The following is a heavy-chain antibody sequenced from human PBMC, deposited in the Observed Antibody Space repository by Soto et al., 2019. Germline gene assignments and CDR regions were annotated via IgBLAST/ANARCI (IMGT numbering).Heavy chain of an antibody. D-gene: IGHD2-8*01. J-gene: IGHJ6*02. V-gene: IGHV1-2*04. Sequence: ASVKVSCKASGYRFTSYYIHWVRQAPGQGLEWLGRINPKSGGTSTAQKFQGWVTMTRDRSISTVYMELTRLRSDDTAVYFCARGHSTDCSNGVCSFFYNHEMDVWGQGTTVTVSS. CDR2: INPKSGGT. CDR1: GYRFTSYY. CDR3: ARGHSTDCSNGVCSFFYNHEMDV.